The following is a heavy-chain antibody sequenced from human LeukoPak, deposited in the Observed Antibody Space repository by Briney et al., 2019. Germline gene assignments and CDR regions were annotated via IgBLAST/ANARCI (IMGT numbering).Heavy chain of an antibody. CDR1: GFTFSSYG. CDR2: ISHDGTKN. D-gene: IGHD3-16*01. CDR3: ARDPDPSGGRGDY. J-gene: IGHJ4*02. Sequence: GGSLRLSCAVSGFTFSSYGIHWVRQAPGKGLEWVTFISHDGTKNYYADSVKGRFTISRDNAKNSLYLQMNSLRAEDTAVYYCARDPDPSGGRGDYWGQGTLVTVSS. V-gene: IGHV3-30*03.